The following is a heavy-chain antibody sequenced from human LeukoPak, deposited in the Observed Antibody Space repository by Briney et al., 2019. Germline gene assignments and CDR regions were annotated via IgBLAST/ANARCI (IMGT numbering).Heavy chain of an antibody. D-gene: IGHD6-6*01. V-gene: IGHV3-74*01. J-gene: IGHJ3*02. CDR1: GFTFSSYW. CDR2: INSDGSST. CDR3: ARREQQLGNDAFDI. Sequence: GGSLRLSCAASGFTFSSYWMHWVRQVPGKGLVWVSRINSDGSSTSYADSVKGRFTISRDNAKNSLYLQMNSLRAEDTAVYYCARREQQLGNDAFDIWGQGTMVTASS.